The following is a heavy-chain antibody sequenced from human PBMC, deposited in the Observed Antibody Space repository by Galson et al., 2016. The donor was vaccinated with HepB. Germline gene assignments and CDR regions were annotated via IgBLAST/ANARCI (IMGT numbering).Heavy chain of an antibody. J-gene: IGHJ1*01. V-gene: IGHV3-33*01. CDR3: ATGPGHIEVLTASEGYFQY. CDR2: IWFDGRSK. CDR1: GFNLRIYG. D-gene: IGHD2-21*02. Sequence: SLRLPCAASGFNLRIYGMHWVRQAPGKGLEWLAGIWFDGRSKLYADSVKGRFTVSRDNSKNMVYLQMSSLRAEDTAVYYCATGPGHIEVLTASEGYFQYWGQGTRVTVSS.